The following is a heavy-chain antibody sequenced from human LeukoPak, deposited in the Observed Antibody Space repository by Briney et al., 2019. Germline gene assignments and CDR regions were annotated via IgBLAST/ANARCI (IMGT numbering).Heavy chain of an antibody. CDR3: AKDGYGALGYFDY. V-gene: IGHV3-21*04. Sequence: PGGSLRLSCAASGFTFSSYSVTWVRQAPGKVLEWVSSISTSSHYIYYADSMKGRFTISRDNAKNSLYLQMNSLRAEDTALYYCAKDGYGALGYFDYWGQGTLVTVSS. CDR2: ISTSSHYI. D-gene: IGHD5-12*01. CDR1: GFTFSSYS. J-gene: IGHJ4*02.